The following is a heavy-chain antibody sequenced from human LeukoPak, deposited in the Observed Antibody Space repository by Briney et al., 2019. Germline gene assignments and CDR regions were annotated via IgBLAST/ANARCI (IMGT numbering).Heavy chain of an antibody. CDR3: WSKSVTPQGDYFDY. D-gene: IGHD4-17*01. V-gene: IGHV1-69*11. CDR1: GGTFSSYA. Sequence: SVKVSCKASGGTFSSYAISWVRKAPGQGLEWMGRIIPILGTANYAQKFQGRVTITTDESTSTAYMELSSPRTEDNAVLYCWSKSVTPQGDYFDYWGQGTLVTVSS. CDR2: IIPILGTA. J-gene: IGHJ4*02.